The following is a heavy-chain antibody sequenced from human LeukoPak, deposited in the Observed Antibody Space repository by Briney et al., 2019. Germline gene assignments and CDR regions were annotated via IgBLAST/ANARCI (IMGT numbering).Heavy chain of an antibody. CDR3: GKAFCSSTSCSFDF. Sequence: AGWSLRLSCAASGFTFSSYAMSWVRQAPGKGLEWVSAISGSGGSTYYADSVKGRFTISRDNSKNTLYLQMNSLRAEDTGVYYCGKAFCSSTSCSFDFWGQGILVTVAS. CDR1: GFTFSSYA. V-gene: IGHV3-23*01. CDR2: ISGSGGST. J-gene: IGHJ4*02. D-gene: IGHD2-2*01.